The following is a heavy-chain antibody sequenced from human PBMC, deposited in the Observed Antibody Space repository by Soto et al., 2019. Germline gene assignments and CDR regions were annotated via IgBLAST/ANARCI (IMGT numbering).Heavy chain of an antibody. CDR3: AKDRSTYYLVPPFDP. CDR1: GFTFSSYA. J-gene: IGHJ5*02. V-gene: IGHV3-23*01. CDR2: ISGSGGST. Sequence: GGSLRLSCAASGFTFSSYAMSWVRQAPGKGLEWVSAISGSGGSTHYADSVKGRFTISRDNSKNTLYLQMNSLRAEDTAVYYCAKDRSTYYLVPPFDPWGQGTLVTVSS. D-gene: IGHD3-10*01.